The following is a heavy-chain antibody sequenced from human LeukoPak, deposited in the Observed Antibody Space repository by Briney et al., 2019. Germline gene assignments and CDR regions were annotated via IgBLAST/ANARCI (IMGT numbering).Heavy chain of an antibody. CDR2: ISGSGGST. J-gene: IGHJ3*02. Sequence: GGSLRLSCAASGFTFSSYAMSWVRQAPGKGLEWVSAISGSGGSTYYADSVKGRFTISRDNSKNTLYLQMNSLRADDTAVYYCARDYYDSSGFGAFDIWGQGTMVTVSS. V-gene: IGHV3-23*01. CDR3: ARDYYDSSGFGAFDI. D-gene: IGHD3-22*01. CDR1: GFTFSSYA.